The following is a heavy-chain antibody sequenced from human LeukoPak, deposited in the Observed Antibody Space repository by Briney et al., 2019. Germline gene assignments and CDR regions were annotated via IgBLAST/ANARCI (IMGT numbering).Heavy chain of an antibody. CDR2: IYSGGST. Sequence: PGGSLSLSCAASGFNVISNYMSWVRQAPGKGLEWVSVIYSGGSTYYAASVKGRFTISRDRTKNMLYLQMNNLRAEDTATYYCAIIHSYGHAWGQGTLVTVSS. D-gene: IGHD3-10*01. V-gene: IGHV3-66*01. J-gene: IGHJ5*02. CDR3: AIIHSYGHA. CDR1: GFNVISNY.